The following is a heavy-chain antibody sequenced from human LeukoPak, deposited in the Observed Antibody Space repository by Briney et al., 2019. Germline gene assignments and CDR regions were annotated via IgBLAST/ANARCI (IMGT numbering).Heavy chain of an antibody. Sequence: SETLSLTCTVSGGSISSYYWSWLRQPPGKGLEWIGYIYYSGSTNYNPSLKSRVTISVDTSKNQFSLKLSSVTAADTAVYYCARVGYYDSSGYWVYYFDYWGQGTLVTVSS. V-gene: IGHV4-59*01. CDR3: ARVGYYDSSGYWVYYFDY. D-gene: IGHD3-22*01. J-gene: IGHJ4*02. CDR1: GGSISSYY. CDR2: IYYSGST.